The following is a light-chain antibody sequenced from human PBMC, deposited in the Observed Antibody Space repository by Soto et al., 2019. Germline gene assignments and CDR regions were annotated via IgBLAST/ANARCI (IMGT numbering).Light chain of an antibody. Sequence: VMTQSPATLSVSPAERGTLSCRASQSVSSSYLAWYQQIPGQTPRLLIYGASTRATGIPVRFSGSGSGTEFTLTISGLQSEDFAVYYCHQYDDGPYTFGQGTKVDIK. CDR3: HQYDDGPYT. J-gene: IGKJ2*01. CDR1: QSVSSSY. V-gene: IGKV3-15*01. CDR2: GAS.